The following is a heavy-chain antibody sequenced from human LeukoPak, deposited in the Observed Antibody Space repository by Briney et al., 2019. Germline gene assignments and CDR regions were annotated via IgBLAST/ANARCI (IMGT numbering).Heavy chain of an antibody. V-gene: IGHV3-49*03. D-gene: IGHD3-22*01. CDR1: GFTFGDYA. Sequence: GGPLRLSCTASGFTFGDYAMSWFRQAPGKGLEWVGFIRSKAYGGTTEYAASVKGRFTISRDDSKSIAYLQMNSLKTEDTAVYYCTRVGDPSFYYDSSGYYFDYWGQGTLVTVSS. J-gene: IGHJ4*02. CDR2: IRSKAYGGTT. CDR3: TRVGDPSFYYDSSGYYFDY.